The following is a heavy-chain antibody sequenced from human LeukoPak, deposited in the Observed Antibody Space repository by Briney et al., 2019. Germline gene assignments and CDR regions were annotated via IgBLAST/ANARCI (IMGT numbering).Heavy chain of an antibody. CDR1: GGSISSGDYY. J-gene: IGHJ4*02. CDR3: AGSGSYYKFDFDY. D-gene: IGHD3-10*01. V-gene: IGHV4-30-4*01. Sequence: SETLSLTCTVSGGSISSGDYYWSWIRQPPGKGLEWIGYIYYSGRTYYNPSLKSRVTISVDTSKNQFSLKLSSVTAADTAVYYCAGSGSYYKFDFDYWGEGTLGTVSS. CDR2: IYYSGRT.